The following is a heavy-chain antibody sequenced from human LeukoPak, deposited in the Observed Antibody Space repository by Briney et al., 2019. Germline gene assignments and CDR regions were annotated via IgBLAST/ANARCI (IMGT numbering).Heavy chain of an antibody. CDR2: INPSSGGT. Sequence: GASVKVSCKASGYTFTGYYMYWVRQAPGQGLEWMGWINPSSGGTNYAQKFQGRVTMTRDTSISTAYMELGRLRSDDTAVYYCASGYDSSGYYYRYWGQGTLVTVSS. CDR3: ASGYDSSGYYYRY. D-gene: IGHD3-22*01. CDR1: GYTFTGYY. V-gene: IGHV1-2*02. J-gene: IGHJ4*02.